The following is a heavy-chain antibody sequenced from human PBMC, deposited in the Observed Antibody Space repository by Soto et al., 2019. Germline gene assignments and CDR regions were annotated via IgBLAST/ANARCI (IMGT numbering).Heavy chain of an antibody. Sequence: PSETLSLTCTVSGGSISSYYWSWIRQPPGKGLEWIGYIYYSGTTNYNPSLKSRVTISVDTSKNQLSLKLSSVTAADTAVYYCARRYSSSLDFWGQGTLVTVSS. CDR2: IYYSGTT. V-gene: IGHV4-59*08. J-gene: IGHJ4*02. D-gene: IGHD6-13*01. CDR1: GGSISSYY. CDR3: ARRYSSSLDF.